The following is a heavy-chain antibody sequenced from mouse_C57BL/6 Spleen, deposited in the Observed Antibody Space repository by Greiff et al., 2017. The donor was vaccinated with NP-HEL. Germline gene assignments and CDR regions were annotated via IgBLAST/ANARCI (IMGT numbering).Heavy chain of an antibody. CDR2: INPNNGGT. V-gene: IGHV1-18*01. CDR3: ARNTGPYAMDY. CDR1: GYTFTDYN. Sequence: EVKLVESGPELVKPGASVKIPCKASGYTFTDYNMDWVKQSHGKSLEWIGDINPNNGGTIYNQKFKGKATLTVDKSSSTAYMELRSLTSEDTAVYYCARNTGPYAMDYWGQGTSVTVSS. J-gene: IGHJ4*01.